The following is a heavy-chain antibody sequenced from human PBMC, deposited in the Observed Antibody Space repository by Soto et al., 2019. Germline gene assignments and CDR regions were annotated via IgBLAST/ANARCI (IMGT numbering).Heavy chain of an antibody. CDR2: IIPILGIA. CDR1: GGTFSSYT. Sequence: QVQLVQSGAEVKKPGSSVKVSCKASGGTFSSYTISWVRQAPGQGLEWMGRIIPILGIANYAQKFQGRVTITADKSTSTAYMELRSLRSEDTAVYYCARDRGVSTQFDYWGQGTLVTVSS. V-gene: IGHV1-69*08. J-gene: IGHJ4*02. D-gene: IGHD3-10*01. CDR3: ARDRGVSTQFDY.